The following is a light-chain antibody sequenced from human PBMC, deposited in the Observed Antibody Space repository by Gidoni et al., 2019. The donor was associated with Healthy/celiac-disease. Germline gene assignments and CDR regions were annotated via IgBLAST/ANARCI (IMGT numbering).Light chain of an antibody. Sequence: ESQMTHSPSSLSAYVGDSVNITCRASQGISNSLTWYQQKPGKAPKLLLYAASTLESGVPSRFSGSGSGTDYTLTISSLQPEDFATYYCQQYYSSPWTFGQGTKVEIK. V-gene: IGKV1-NL1*01. CDR2: AAS. CDR1: QGISNS. J-gene: IGKJ1*01. CDR3: QQYYSSPWT.